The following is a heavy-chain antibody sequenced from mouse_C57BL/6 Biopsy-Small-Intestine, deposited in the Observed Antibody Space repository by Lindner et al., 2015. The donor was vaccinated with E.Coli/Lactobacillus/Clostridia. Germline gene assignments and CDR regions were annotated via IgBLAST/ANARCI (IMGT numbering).Heavy chain of an antibody. V-gene: IGHV1-74*01. CDR3: AIDPYCATGNCYSRDWLDP. CDR2: IIPMFGTP. Sequence: SVKVSCKASGAAFINYAISWVRQAPGQGLVWMGGIIPMFGTPIYAQRFHGRVTIKADESSRTVYMELRSLRSEDTAIYYCAIDPYCATGNCYSRDWLDPWGQGTLVTVSS. D-gene: IGHD4-1*02. J-gene: IGHJ4*01. CDR1: GAAFINYA.